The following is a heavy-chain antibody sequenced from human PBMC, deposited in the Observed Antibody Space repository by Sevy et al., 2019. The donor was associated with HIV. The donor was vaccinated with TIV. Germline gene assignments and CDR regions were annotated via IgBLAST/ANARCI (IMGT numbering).Heavy chain of an antibody. D-gene: IGHD3-3*01. J-gene: IGHJ6*02. CDR2: MNPNSGNT. CDR1: GYTFTSYD. CDR3: ARGGYDFWCGYYLVGYYYGMDV. V-gene: IGHV1-8*01. Sequence: ASVKVSCKASGYTFTSYDINWVRQATGQGLEWMGWMNPNSGNTGYAQKFQGRVTMTRNTSISTAYMELSSLRSEDTAVYYCARGGYDFWCGYYLVGYYYGMDVWGQGTTVTVSS.